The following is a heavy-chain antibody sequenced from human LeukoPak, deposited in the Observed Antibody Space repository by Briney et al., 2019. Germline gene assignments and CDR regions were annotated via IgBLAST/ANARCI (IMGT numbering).Heavy chain of an antibody. J-gene: IGHJ5*02. D-gene: IGHD3-10*01. CDR3: ARAPQLHYITKLDP. Sequence: GGSLRLSCAASGFTFSSYSMNWVRQAPGKGLEWVSSISSSSSYIYYADSVKGRFTISRDNAKNSLYLQMNSLRAEDTAVYYCARAPQLHYITKLDPWGQGTLVTVSS. CDR1: GFTFSSYS. CDR2: ISSSSSYI. V-gene: IGHV3-21*04.